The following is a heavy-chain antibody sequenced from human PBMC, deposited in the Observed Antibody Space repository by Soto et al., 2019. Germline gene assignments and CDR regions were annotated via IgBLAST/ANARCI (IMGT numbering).Heavy chain of an antibody. CDR2: ISSSSSYI. D-gene: IGHD3-3*01. V-gene: IGHV3-21*01. J-gene: IGHJ3*02. CDR3: ARDRLGSLYYDFWSGAGDAFDI. Sequence: GGSLRLSCAASGFTFSSYSMNWVRQAPGKGLEWVSSISSSSSYIYYADSVKGRFTISRDNAKNSLYLQMNSLRAEDTAVYYCARDRLGSLYYDFWSGAGDAFDIWGQGTMVTVSS. CDR1: GFTFSSYS.